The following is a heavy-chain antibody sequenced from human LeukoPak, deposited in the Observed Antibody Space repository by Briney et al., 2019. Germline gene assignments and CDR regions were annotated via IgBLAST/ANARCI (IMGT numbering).Heavy chain of an antibody. D-gene: IGHD2-15*01. Sequence: PSETLSLTCAVSGYSISSGYYWGWIRQPPGKGLEWIGSIYNSGSTHYNPSLKSRVTISADRSKNQFSLKLSSVTAADTAVYYCASHCSGGSCYEGYNWFDPWGQGTLVTVSS. CDR2: IYNSGST. J-gene: IGHJ5*02. V-gene: IGHV4-38-2*01. CDR3: ASHCSGGSCYEGYNWFDP. CDR1: GYSISSGYY.